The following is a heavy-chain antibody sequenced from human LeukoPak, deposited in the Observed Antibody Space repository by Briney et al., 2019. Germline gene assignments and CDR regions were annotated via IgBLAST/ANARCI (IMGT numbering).Heavy chain of an antibody. CDR3: ARGVFDY. V-gene: IGHV4-34*01. CDR1: GGSFSGYY. J-gene: IGHJ4*02. Sequence: PSETLSLTCAVYGGSFSGYYWSWIRQPPGKGLEWIGEINHSGSTNYNPSLKSRVTISVDTSKNQFSLKLSSATAADTAVYYCARGVFDYWGQGTLVTVSS. CDR2: INHSGST.